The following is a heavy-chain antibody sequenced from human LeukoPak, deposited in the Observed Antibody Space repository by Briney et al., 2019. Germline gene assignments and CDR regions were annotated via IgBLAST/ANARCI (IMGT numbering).Heavy chain of an antibody. J-gene: IGHJ4*02. CDR2: INGTGGST. D-gene: IGHD1-26*01. Sequence: GGSLRLSCAASGFTFSSYAMSSVRQAPGKRLEWVSAINGTGGSTYYAHSVKGRFTISRDNSKNTLYLQMNSLRAEDTAVYYCAKESLIRSGSYAGSFDYWGQGTLVTVSS. V-gene: IGHV3-23*01. CDR3: AKESLIRSGSYAGSFDY. CDR1: GFTFSSYA.